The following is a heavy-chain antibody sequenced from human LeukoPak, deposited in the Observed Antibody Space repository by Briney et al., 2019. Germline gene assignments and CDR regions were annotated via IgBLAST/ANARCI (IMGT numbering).Heavy chain of an antibody. V-gene: IGHV4-39*01. D-gene: IGHD3-16*01. CDR2: IYYSGST. CDR3: ARRPRVRITFGGVYFDY. Sequence: SETLSLTCTVSGGSISSSSYYWGWLRQPPGTGLEWIGSIYYSGSTYYNPSLKSRVTISVDTSKNQFSLKLSSVTAADTAVYYCARRPRVRITFGGVYFDYWGQGTLVTVSS. CDR1: GGSISSSSYY. J-gene: IGHJ4*02.